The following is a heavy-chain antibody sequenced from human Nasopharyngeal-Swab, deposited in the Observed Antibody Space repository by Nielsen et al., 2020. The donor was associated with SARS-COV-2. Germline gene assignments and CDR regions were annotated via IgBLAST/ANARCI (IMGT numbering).Heavy chain of an antibody. J-gene: IGHJ4*03. D-gene: IGHD3-3*01. V-gene: IGHV1-24*01. CDR1: GYTLTELS. CDR3: ATTPRRFLEWFLFDY. CDR2: FDPEDGET. Sequence: ASVKVSCKVSGYTLTELSMHWVRQAPGKGLEWMGGFDPEDGETIYAQKFQGRVTMTEDTSTDPAYMELSSLRSEDTAVYYCATTPRRFLEWFLFDYWGHGTAVTVSS.